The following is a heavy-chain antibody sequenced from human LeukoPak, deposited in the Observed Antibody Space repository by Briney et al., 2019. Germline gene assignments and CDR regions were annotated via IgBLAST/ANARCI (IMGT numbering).Heavy chain of an antibody. J-gene: IGHJ3*02. CDR1: GGSISSYY. Sequence: PSETLSLTCTVSGGSISSYYWSWIRQPAGKGLEWIGRIYTSGSTNYNPSLKSRVTMSVDTSKNQFSLKLSSVTAADTAVYYCARVLITMIVGDAFDIWGQGTMVTVSS. CDR3: ARVLITMIVGDAFDI. D-gene: IGHD3-22*01. CDR2: IYTSGST. V-gene: IGHV4-4*07.